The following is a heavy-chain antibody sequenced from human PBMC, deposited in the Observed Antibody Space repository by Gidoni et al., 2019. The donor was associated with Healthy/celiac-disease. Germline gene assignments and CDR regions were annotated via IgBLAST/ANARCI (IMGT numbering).Heavy chain of an antibody. J-gene: IGHJ6*03. V-gene: IGHV3-23*01. D-gene: IGHD3-3*01. CDR2: ISGSGGST. Sequence: EVQLLEYGGGLVPPGGSLRLSCAASGFPFSSSAMRWFLQAPGKGLEWVSAISGSGGSTYYADSVKGRFTISRDNSKNTLYLQMNSLRAEDTAVYYCAKDPLVTIFGVVDRKYYYYYYMDVWGKGTTVTVSS. CDR3: AKDPLVTIFGVVDRKYYYYYYMDV. CDR1: GFPFSSSA.